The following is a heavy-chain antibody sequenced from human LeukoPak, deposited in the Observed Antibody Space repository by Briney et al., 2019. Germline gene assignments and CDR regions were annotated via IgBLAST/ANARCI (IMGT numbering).Heavy chain of an antibody. CDR1: GGSISSGGYY. CDR3: ARNDLYSSSHHYDY. CDR2: IYYSGST. V-gene: IGHV4-31*03. J-gene: IGHJ4*02. D-gene: IGHD6-6*01. Sequence: SETLSLTCTVSGGSISSGGYYWSWIRQHPGKGLEWIGYIYYSGSTYCNPSLKSRVTISVDTSKNQFSLKLSSVTAADTAVYYCARNDLYSSSHHYDYWGQGTLVTVSS.